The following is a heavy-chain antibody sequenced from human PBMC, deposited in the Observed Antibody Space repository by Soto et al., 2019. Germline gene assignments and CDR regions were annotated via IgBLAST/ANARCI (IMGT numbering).Heavy chain of an antibody. J-gene: IGHJ3*02. D-gene: IGHD3-9*01. V-gene: IGHV4-59*01. Sequence: QVQLQESGPGLVKPSETLSLTCTVSGGSISSYYWSWIRQPPGKGLEWIGYIYYSGSTNYNHSLKSRVTISVDTSKNQFSLKLSSVTDADTAVYYCARSVLRYFEGGWVDSWGQGTMVTVSS. CDR3: ARSVLRYFEGGWVDS. CDR2: IYYSGST. CDR1: GGSISSYY.